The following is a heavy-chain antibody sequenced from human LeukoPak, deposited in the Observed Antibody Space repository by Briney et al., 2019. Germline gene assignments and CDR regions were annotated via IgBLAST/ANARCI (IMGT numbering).Heavy chain of an antibody. V-gene: IGHV3-23*01. D-gene: IGHD1-26*01. J-gene: IGHJ4*02. CDR3: AKPHPWSDY. Sequence: GGSLRLSCAASGFTFSDYAMVWVRQAPGEGLEWVSSITTDGGSTYYADSVKGRFTISRDNSKNTLYLQMNSLRAEDTAVYYCAKPHPWSDYWGQGTLVTVSS. CDR2: ITTDGGST. CDR1: GFTFSDYA.